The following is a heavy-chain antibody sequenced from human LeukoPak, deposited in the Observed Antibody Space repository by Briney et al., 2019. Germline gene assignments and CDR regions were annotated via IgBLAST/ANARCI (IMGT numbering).Heavy chain of an antibody. Sequence: GGSLRLSCAASGFTFSSYGMHWVRQAPGKGLEWVAVISYDGSNKYYADSVKGRFTISRDNSKNTLYLQMNSLRAEDTAVYYCAKDQAPRVVTATDYWGQGTLVTASS. V-gene: IGHV3-30*18. CDR2: ISYDGSNK. CDR3: AKDQAPRVVTATDY. D-gene: IGHD2-21*02. J-gene: IGHJ4*02. CDR1: GFTFSSYG.